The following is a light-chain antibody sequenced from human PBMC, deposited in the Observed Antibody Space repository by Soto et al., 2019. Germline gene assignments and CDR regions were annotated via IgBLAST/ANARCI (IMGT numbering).Light chain of an antibody. V-gene: IGKV3-15*01. CDR3: QQYIRWPLT. CDR1: HSVSSN. Sequence: EIVMTQSPATLSVSPGERATLSFRASHSVSSNLAWYQQKPGQAPSLLIYGASTRATGTPARFSGSGSGTEFTLTISSLQSEDFAVYYCQQYIRWPLTFGGGTKVDIK. J-gene: IGKJ4*01. CDR2: GAS.